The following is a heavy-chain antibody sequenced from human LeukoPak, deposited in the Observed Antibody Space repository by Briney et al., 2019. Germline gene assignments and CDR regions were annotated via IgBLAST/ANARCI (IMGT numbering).Heavy chain of an antibody. Sequence: PGGSLRLSCAAFGFTVSSIYMSWVRQAPGKGLEWVSVIYSGGSTFYADSVKGRFTISRDNSKNTLYLQMNSLRAEDTAVYYCAKDYGSGSYGLYYFDYWGQGTLVTVSS. CDR2: IYSGGST. J-gene: IGHJ4*02. V-gene: IGHV3-66*01. CDR1: GFTVSSIY. CDR3: AKDYGSGSYGLYYFDY. D-gene: IGHD3-10*01.